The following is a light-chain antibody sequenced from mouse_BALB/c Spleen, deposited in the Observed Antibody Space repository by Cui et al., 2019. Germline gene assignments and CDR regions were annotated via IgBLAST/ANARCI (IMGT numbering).Light chain of an antibody. J-gene: IGKJ5*01. V-gene: IGKV6-15*01. Sequence: DIVMTQSQKFMSTSVGDRVSVTCKASQNVGTNVAWYQQKPGQSPKALIYSASYRYSGVPDRFTGSGSGTDFTLTIRNVQSEDLAEYFCQQYNSYPLTFGAGTKLELK. CDR2: SAS. CDR1: QNVGTN. CDR3: QQYNSYPLT.